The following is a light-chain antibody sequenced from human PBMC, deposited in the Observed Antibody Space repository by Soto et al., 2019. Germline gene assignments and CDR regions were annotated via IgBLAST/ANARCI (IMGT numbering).Light chain of an antibody. V-gene: IGKV3-15*01. CDR3: QQYNNWPET. J-gene: IGKJ1*01. CDR2: GAS. CDR1: RSVIST. Sequence: EIVMTQSPATLSVSPEERATLSCRATRSVISTVAWYQQKPGHAPSLLIYGASTRATGIPARFSGSGSGTEFTLTISSLQSEDFAVYYWQQYNNWPETFGQGTKVDIK.